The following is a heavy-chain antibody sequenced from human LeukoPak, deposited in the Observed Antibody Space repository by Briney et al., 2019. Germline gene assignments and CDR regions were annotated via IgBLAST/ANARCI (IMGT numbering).Heavy chain of an antibody. J-gene: IGHJ4*02. D-gene: IGHD5-18*01. Sequence: GGSLRLSCAASGFTFSSYSMNWVRQAPGKGLEWVSYISSSSSTIYYADSVKGRFTISRDNAKNSLYLQMNSLRAEDTAVYYCARYSYGLDDYWGQGTLVTVSS. CDR2: ISSSSSTI. CDR1: GFTFSSYS. CDR3: ARYSYGLDDY. V-gene: IGHV3-48*01.